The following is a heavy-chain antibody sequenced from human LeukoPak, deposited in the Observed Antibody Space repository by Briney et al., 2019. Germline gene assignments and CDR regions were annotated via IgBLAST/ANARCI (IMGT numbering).Heavy chain of an antibody. CDR2: IFHIGVT. CDR1: GGSISSDHW. V-gene: IGHV4-4*02. J-gene: IGHJ3*01. CDR3: ARGGRSAFDV. Sequence: TSETLSLTCAVSGGSISSDHWWSWVRQPPGKSLEWIGEIFHIGVTNYKPSLKGRVSMSVDKSRHQFSLNLRSMTAADTAVYFCARGGRSAFDVWGPGTKVIVSS.